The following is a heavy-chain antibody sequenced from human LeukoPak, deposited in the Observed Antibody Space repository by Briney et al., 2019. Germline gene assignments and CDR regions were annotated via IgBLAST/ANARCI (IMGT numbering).Heavy chain of an antibody. Sequence: SETLSLTCTVSGGSISSGDYYWSWIRQPPGKGLEWIGYIYYSGSTYYNPSLKSRVTILVDTSKNQFSLKLSSVTAADTAVYYCARGLLGCSGGSCYVWAFDIWGQGTMVTVSS. J-gene: IGHJ3*02. D-gene: IGHD2-15*01. CDR1: GGSISSGDYY. CDR3: ARGLLGCSGGSCYVWAFDI. CDR2: IYYSGST. V-gene: IGHV4-30-4*08.